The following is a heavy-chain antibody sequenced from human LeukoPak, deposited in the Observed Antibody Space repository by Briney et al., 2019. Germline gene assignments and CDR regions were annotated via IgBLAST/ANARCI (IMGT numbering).Heavy chain of an antibody. J-gene: IGHJ4*02. CDR2: ISYDGSNK. D-gene: IGHD3-22*01. CDR3: ARGYYYDSSGYKGPYYFDY. Sequence: GGSLRLSCAASGLTFSSYGMHWVRQAPGKGLEWVAVISYDGSNKYYADSVKGRFTISRNNSKNTLYLQMNSLRAEDTAVYYCARGYYYDSSGYKGPYYFDYWGQGTLVTVSS. CDR1: GLTFSSYG. V-gene: IGHV3-30*03.